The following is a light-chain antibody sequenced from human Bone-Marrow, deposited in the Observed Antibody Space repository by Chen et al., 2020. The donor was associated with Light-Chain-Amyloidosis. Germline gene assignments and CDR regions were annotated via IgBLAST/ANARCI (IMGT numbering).Light chain of an antibody. CDR3: ETWDSSLSAWV. CDR1: GSNIGNNY. Sequence: QSVLTQPPSVSAAPGQKVTISSSGTGSNIGNNYVSWYQQLPGTAPKLLIYDNNNRPSGIPDRFSGSKSGTSATLGITGLQTGDEADYYCETWDSSLSAWVFGGGTKLTVL. J-gene: IGLJ3*02. V-gene: IGLV1-51*01. CDR2: DNN.